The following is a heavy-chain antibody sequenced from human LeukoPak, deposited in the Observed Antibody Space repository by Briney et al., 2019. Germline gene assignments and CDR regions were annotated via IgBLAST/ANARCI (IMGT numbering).Heavy chain of an antibody. Sequence: GGSLRLSCASSGFTVSSNYMSWVRQAPGKGLEWVSVIYSGGSTYYADSVKGRFTISRDNSKNTLYLQMNSLRAEDTAVYYCARGYIYGDFGSWGQGTLVTVSS. CDR3: ARGYIYGDFGS. CDR1: GFTVSSNY. J-gene: IGHJ4*02. D-gene: IGHD5-18*01. CDR2: IYSGGST. V-gene: IGHV3-53*01.